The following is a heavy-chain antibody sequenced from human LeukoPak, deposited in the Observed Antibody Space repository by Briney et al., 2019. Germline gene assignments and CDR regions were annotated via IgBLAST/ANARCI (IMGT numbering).Heavy chain of an antibody. CDR1: GFTLSHYA. CDR3: AKGHRYCTSGNCNSAIDY. CDR2: IGGGGGST. V-gene: IGHV3-23*01. D-gene: IGHD2-15*01. J-gene: IGHJ4*02. Sequence: PGGSLRLSCSMSGFTLSHYAMSWVRQAPGKGLEWVSTIGGGGGSTDYTDSVKGRVTISRDNSKNTPYLQMSILAAEDTAVYYCAKGHRYCTSGNCNSAIDYWGQGPVVTVSS.